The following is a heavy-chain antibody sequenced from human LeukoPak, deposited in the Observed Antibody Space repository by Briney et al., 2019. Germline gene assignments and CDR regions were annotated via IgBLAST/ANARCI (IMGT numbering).Heavy chain of an antibody. CDR2: ISGSGGST. V-gene: IGHV3-23*01. CDR1: GFNFRRTG. J-gene: IGHJ4*02. CDR3: ASYGNYGSGSYYTVRGYVDDY. Sequence: GRSLRLSCASSGFNFRRTGMHWVRQAPGKGLEWVSAISGSGGSTYYADSVKGRFTISRDNSKNTLYLQMNSLRAEDTAVYYCASYGNYGSGSYYTVRGYVDDYWGQGTLVTVSS. D-gene: IGHD3-10*01.